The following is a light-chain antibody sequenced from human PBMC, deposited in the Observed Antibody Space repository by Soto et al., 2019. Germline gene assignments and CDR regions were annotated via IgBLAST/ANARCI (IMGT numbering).Light chain of an antibody. Sequence: QSALTQPPSASGSPGQSVTISCTGTSSDVGGYNYVSWYQQHPGKAPKLMIYEVSKRPSGVPDRFSGSKSGNTASLTVSGLPAEDGGEYYCSSYAGSNNLVFGGGTKLTVL. CDR1: SSDVGGYNY. CDR3: SSYAGSNNLV. V-gene: IGLV2-8*01. J-gene: IGLJ2*01. CDR2: EVS.